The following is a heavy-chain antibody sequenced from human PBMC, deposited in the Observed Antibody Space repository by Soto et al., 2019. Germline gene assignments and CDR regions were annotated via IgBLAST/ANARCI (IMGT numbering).Heavy chain of an antibody. J-gene: IGHJ3*02. CDR1: GFTFISYS. Sequence: GGSLRLSCAASGFTFISYSMNWVRQAPGKGLEWVSYISSISITINYADFLKGRFTISRDNAKNSLYLQMNSLRAEDTAVYYCAIQYDFWSGYYTGAFDIWGQGTMVTVSS. D-gene: IGHD3-3*01. V-gene: IGHV3-48*01. CDR2: ISSISITI. CDR3: AIQYDFWSGYYTGAFDI.